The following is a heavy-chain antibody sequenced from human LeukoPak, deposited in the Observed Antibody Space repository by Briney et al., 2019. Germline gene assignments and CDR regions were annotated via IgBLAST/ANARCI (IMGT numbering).Heavy chain of an antibody. V-gene: IGHV1-3*01. Sequence: ASVKVSCKASGYTSTSYAMHWVRQAPGQRLEWMGWINAGNGNTKYSQKFQGRVTITRDTSASTAYMELSSLRSEDTAVYYCAKDTNLGYYYVRGPLDYWGQGTLVTVSS. D-gene: IGHD3-10*02. CDR2: INAGNGNT. J-gene: IGHJ4*02. CDR3: AKDTNLGYYYVRGPLDY. CDR1: GYTSTSYA.